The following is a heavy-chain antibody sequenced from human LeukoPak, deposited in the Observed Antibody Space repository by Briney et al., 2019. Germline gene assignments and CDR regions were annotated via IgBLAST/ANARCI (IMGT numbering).Heavy chain of an antibody. CDR2: IYYSGST. Sequence: SETLSLTCTVSGGSISSGGYYWSWIRQHPGKGLEWIGYIYYSGSTYYNPSLKSRVTISVDTSKNQFSLKLSSVTAADTAVYYCARGFLGAAPFDYWGQGILVTVSS. D-gene: IGHD6-6*01. CDR3: ARGFLGAAPFDY. J-gene: IGHJ4*02. V-gene: IGHV4-31*03. CDR1: GGSISSGGYY.